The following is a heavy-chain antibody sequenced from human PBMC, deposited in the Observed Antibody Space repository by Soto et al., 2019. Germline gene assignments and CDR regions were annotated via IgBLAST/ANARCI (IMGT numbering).Heavy chain of an antibody. CDR2: IYHSGST. CDR1: GGSISSGGYS. V-gene: IGHV4-30-2*01. Sequence: SETLSLTCAVSGGSISSGGYSWSWIRQPPGKGLEWIGYIYHSGSTYYNPSLKSRVTISVDRSKNQFSLKLSSVTAADTAVYYCARGTGTPYYYGMDVWGQGTTVTVSS. J-gene: IGHJ6*02. CDR3: ARGTGTPYYYGMDV. D-gene: IGHD1-1*01.